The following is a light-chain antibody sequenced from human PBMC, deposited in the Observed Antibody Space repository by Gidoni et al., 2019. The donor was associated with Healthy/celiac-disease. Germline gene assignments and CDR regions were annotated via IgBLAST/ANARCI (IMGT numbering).Light chain of an antibody. CDR2: AAS. V-gene: IGKV1-39*01. J-gene: IGKJ3*01. Sequence: TPPPSSLSASVGDRVTITCRASQSISSYLNWYQQKPGKAPKLLIYAASSLQSGVPSRFSGSGSGTDFTLTISSLQPEDFATYYCQQSYSTPKTFGPGTKVDIK. CDR1: QSISSY. CDR3: QQSYSTPKT.